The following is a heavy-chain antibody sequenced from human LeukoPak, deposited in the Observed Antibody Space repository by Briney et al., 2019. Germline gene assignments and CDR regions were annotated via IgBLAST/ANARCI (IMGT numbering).Heavy chain of an antibody. CDR3: AKDGSATYDY. CDR2: IRASGDST. CDR1: EFTFSSYA. J-gene: IGHJ4*02. V-gene: IGHV3-23*01. D-gene: IGHD3-10*01. Sequence: GGSLRLSCAASEFTFSSYAMSWVRQAPGKGLEWVSIIRASGDSTYYADSVKGRFTTSRDNSKNTLSLQMNSLRAEDTAVYYCAKDGSATYDYWGQGTLVTVSS.